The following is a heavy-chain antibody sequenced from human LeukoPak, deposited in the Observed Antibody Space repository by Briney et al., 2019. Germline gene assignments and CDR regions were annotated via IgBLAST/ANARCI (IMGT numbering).Heavy chain of an antibody. V-gene: IGHV3-30-3*01. Sequence: GGSLRLSCVASGFTFSSYSMHWVRQAPGKGQEWVAVISYDGTNKFYADFVKGRFTISRDNSKNTLFVQMKSLRAEDTAKYYCAKDFSSSWTTRLDYWGQGTLVTVSS. CDR2: ISYDGTNK. CDR1: GFTFSSYS. J-gene: IGHJ4*02. D-gene: IGHD6-13*01. CDR3: AKDFSSSWTTRLDY.